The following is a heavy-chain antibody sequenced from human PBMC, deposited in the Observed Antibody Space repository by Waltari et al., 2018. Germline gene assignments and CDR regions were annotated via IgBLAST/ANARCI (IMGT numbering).Heavy chain of an antibody. CDR2: IKQDGSEK. CDR3: AGGSGWLIDY. CDR1: GFSFSTYW. D-gene: IGHD6-19*01. V-gene: IGHV3-7*01. J-gene: IGHJ4*02. Sequence: EVELVESGGDLVQPGGSLRLSCAASGFSFSTYWMSWVRQAPGKGLEWVANIKQDGSEKYYVDSVKGRFVISRDNPKNSLYLQMNSLSAEDTAVYYCAGGSGWLIDYWGQGTLVTVSS.